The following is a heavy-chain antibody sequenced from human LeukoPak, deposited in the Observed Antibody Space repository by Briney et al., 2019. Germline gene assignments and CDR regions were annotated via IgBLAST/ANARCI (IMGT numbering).Heavy chain of an antibody. D-gene: IGHD3-10*01. CDR2: IFGADKNTT. J-gene: IGHJ4*02. V-gene: IGHV3-23*01. CDR1: GFPFSSYA. Sequence: GGSLKLSCAASGFPFSSYAMNWVRQAPGKGLEWVSIIFGADKNTTYYADSVKGRFTVSRDNSKNTLDLQMTDLRPEDTAIYYCAKRNTMVRGGPCFDYWGQGILVAVSS. CDR3: AKRNTMVRGGPCFDY.